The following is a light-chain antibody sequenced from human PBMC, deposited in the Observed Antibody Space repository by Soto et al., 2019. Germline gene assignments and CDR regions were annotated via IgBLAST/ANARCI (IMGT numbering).Light chain of an antibody. CDR3: QQRSNWPGT. CDR2: DAS. Sequence: EIVLTQSPATLSLSPGERATLSCRASQSVSSYLAWYQQKPGQAPRLLIYDASNRATGIPARFSGSGSGTEFTLNISSLEPEDFAVYYCQQRSNWPGTFGQGTKVEIK. V-gene: IGKV3-11*01. CDR1: QSVSSY. J-gene: IGKJ1*01.